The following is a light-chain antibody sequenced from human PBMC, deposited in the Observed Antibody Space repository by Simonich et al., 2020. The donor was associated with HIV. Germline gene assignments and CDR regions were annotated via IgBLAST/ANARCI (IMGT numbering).Light chain of an antibody. V-gene: IGKV4-1*01. CDR2: LAS. CDR1: RNILYNSNNKNY. J-gene: IGKJ2*01. Sequence: DIVMTQSPDSLAVSLGERATINCKSSRNILYNSNNKNYLAWYQQKPGQPPNLLIYLASTRETGVPDRFSASWSGTDFTLTISSLQAEDVAVYYCQQYYSTPRTFGQGTKLEIK. CDR3: QQYYSTPRT.